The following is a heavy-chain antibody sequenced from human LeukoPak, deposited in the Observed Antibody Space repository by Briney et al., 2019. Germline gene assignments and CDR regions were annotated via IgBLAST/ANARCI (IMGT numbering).Heavy chain of an antibody. CDR2: IYYSGST. CDR3: ARDGELGKSSTSSLVHYGMDV. CDR1: GGSISSYY. Sequence: SETLSLTRTVSGGSISSYYWSWIRQPPGKGLEWIGYIYYSGSTNYNPSLKSRVTISVDTSKNQFSLKLSSVTAADTAVYYCARDGELGKSSTSSLVHYGMDVWGKGTTVTVSS. D-gene: IGHD2-2*01. V-gene: IGHV4-59*01. J-gene: IGHJ6*04.